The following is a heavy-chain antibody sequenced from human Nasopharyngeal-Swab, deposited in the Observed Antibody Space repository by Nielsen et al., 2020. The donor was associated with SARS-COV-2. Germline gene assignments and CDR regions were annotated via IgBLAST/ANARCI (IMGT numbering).Heavy chain of an antibody. V-gene: IGHV3-20*04. J-gene: IGHJ4*02. Sequence: GESLKISCAASGFTFDDYGMSWVRQTTGKGLEWVVGIEWNGDSSGYADSVKGRFTISRDNAKNSLYLEMNSLRTEDTALYYCARGGSSGSSVIDYWGQGTLVTVSS. D-gene: IGHD1-26*01. CDR1: GFTFDDYG. CDR2: IEWNGDSS. CDR3: ARGGSSGSSVIDY.